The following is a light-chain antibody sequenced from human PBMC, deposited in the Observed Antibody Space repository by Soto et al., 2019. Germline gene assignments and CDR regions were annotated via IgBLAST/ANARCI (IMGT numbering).Light chain of an antibody. CDR2: DAS. J-gene: IGKJ4*01. Sequence: GDRVTITCRASQNINNWIAWYQQKPGKAPKFLIYDASTLESGVPSRFSGSGFGTEFTLTISSLQPDDFATYYCQQYNSYHTFGGGTKVDIK. CDR3: QQYNSYHT. CDR1: QNINNW. V-gene: IGKV1-5*01.